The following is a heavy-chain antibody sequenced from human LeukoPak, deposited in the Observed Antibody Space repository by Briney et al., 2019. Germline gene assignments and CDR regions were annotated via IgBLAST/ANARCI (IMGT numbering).Heavy chain of an antibody. CDR2: INHSGST. Sequence: SETLSLTSAVYGGSFSGYYWSWIRQPPGEGLEWIGEINHSGSTNYNPSLKSRVTISVDTSKNQFSLKLSSVTAADTAVYYCASIRTVFYYYYYMDVWGKGTTVTISS. V-gene: IGHV4-34*01. D-gene: IGHD4-17*01. J-gene: IGHJ6*03. CDR1: GGSFSGYY. CDR3: ASIRTVFYYYYYMDV.